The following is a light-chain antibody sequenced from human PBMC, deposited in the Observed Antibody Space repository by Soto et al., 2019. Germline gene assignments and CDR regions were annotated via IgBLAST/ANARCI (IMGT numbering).Light chain of an antibody. CDR2: DAS. Sequence: EIVLTQSPATLSLSPGDRATLSCRASQSVSSYLAWYQQKPGQAPRLLIYDASNRATGIPARFSGSGSGTDFTLTITPLEPEDFAVYYCQQRSTWPSTFGGGTKVEIK. CDR1: QSVSSY. J-gene: IGKJ4*01. V-gene: IGKV3-11*01. CDR3: QQRSTWPST.